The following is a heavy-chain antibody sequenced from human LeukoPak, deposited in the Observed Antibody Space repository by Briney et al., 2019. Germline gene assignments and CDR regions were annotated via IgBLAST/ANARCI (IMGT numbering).Heavy chain of an antibody. Sequence: GGSLRLSCAASGFSFSDSEMNWVRQAPGKGLEWVSHISGSSATIYYADSVKGRFTISRDNAKNSLYLQMNGLAVEDTAVYYCTGGSDNVLSGEYYYYMDVWGTGTTVTVSS. J-gene: IGHJ6*03. CDR3: TGGSDNVLSGEYYYYMDV. D-gene: IGHD2-8*01. CDR2: ISGSSATI. CDR1: GFSFSDSE. V-gene: IGHV3-48*03.